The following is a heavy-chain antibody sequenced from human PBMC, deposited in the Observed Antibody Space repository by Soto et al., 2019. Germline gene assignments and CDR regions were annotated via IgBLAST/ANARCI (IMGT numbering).Heavy chain of an antibody. V-gene: IGHV1-2*02. D-gene: IGHD3-3*01. CDR1: GYPVTAYY. CDR2: INPATGAA. Sequence: QLHLVQSGAVVKKPGASVTVSCSASGYPVTAYYMHWVRQAPGRGLEWMGGINPATGAAKYTQTFRGRVTMTRDLSTGTVFMELSARTSEDTAGFYCARGGGVGVAGSAAFDMWGQGTLVTVSS. J-gene: IGHJ3*02. CDR3: ARGGGVGVAGSAAFDM.